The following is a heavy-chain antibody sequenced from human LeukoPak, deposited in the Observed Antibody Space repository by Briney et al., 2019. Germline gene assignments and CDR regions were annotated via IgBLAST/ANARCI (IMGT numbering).Heavy chain of an antibody. J-gene: IGHJ4*02. Sequence: GGSLRLSCAASGFTVISDWMSSVRQAPGKGLEWVANIKQDGSEKYYVDSVKGRFTISRDNAKHSLYLQMKTEIAYYTSVYCYTALYSSVTRYWGQGTLVTVSS. V-gene: IGHV3-7*02. D-gene: IGHD6-25*01. CDR1: GFTVISDW. CDR2: IKQDGSEK. CDR3: TALYSSVTRY.